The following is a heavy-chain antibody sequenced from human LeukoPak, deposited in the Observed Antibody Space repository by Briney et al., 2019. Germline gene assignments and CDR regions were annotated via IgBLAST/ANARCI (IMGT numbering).Heavy chain of an antibody. Sequence: SETLSLTCTVSGGSISSYYWSWIRQPPGKGLEWIGYIYYSGRTNYNPSLKSRVTISVDTSENQFSLKLSSVTAADTAVYYCARDYGDYVVDYWGQGTLVTVSS. CDR1: GGSISSYY. CDR2: IYYSGRT. V-gene: IGHV4-59*01. J-gene: IGHJ4*02. D-gene: IGHD4-17*01. CDR3: ARDYGDYVVDY.